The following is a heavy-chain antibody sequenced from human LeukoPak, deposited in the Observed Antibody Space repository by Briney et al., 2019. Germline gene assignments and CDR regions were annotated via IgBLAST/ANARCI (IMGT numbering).Heavy chain of an antibody. J-gene: IGHJ5*02. CDR1: GYTFTSYG. CDR3: ARDWSSTSRSSPWFDP. V-gene: IGHV1-18*01. CDR2: ISAYNGNT. Sequence: ASVKVSCKASGYTFTSYGISWVRQAPGQGLEWMGWISAYNGNTNYAQKLQGRVTMTTDTSTSTAYMELRSLRSDDTAVYYCARDWSSTSRSSPWFDPWGQGTLVTVSS. D-gene: IGHD2-2*01.